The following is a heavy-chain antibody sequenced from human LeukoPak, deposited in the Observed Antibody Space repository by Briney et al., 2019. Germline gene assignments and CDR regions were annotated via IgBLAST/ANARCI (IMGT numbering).Heavy chain of an antibody. CDR3: AREGFGVVRYYYYYMDV. CDR2: IKQDGSEK. Sequence: GGSLRLACAAAGFTVSSYWVSWVRQPPGKGLEWVAKIKQDGSEKYYLASVKGGFTISRDNAQNSLYLQMNSLRAEDTAVYYCAREGFGVVRYYYYYMDVWGKGTTVPVSS. D-gene: IGHD3-3*01. CDR1: GFTVSSYW. V-gene: IGHV3-7*01. J-gene: IGHJ6*03.